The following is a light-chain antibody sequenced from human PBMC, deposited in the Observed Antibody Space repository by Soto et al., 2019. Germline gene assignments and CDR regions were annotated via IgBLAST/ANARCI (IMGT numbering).Light chain of an antibody. CDR3: QSSDSSGTYVV. CDR1: ALPKQY. V-gene: IGLV3-25*02. Sequence: SYELTQPPSVSVSPGQTASVTCSGDALPKQYVYWYQQKPGQAPGVVIYKDTERPSGITERFSGSSSGTTVTLTISGVQAEDEADYYCQSSDSSGTYVVFGGGTKLTVL. J-gene: IGLJ2*01. CDR2: KDT.